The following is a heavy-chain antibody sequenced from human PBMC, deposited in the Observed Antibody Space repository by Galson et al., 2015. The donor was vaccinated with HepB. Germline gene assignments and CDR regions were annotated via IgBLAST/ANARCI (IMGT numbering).Heavy chain of an antibody. D-gene: IGHD4-17*01. CDR2: IYTSGST. V-gene: IGHV4-4*07. Sequence: LSLTCTVSGGSISSYYWSWIRQPAGKGLEWIGRIYTSGSTNYNPSLKSRVTMSVDTSKNQFSLKLSSVTAADTAVYYCARDLLRYGGYVYFDYWGQGTLVTVSS. J-gene: IGHJ4*02. CDR1: GGSISSYY. CDR3: ARDLLRYGGYVYFDY.